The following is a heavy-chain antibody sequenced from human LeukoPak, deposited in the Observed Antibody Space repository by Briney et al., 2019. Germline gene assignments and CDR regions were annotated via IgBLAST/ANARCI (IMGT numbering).Heavy chain of an antibody. V-gene: IGHV1-18*01. Sequence: ASVKVSCKASGYTFTSYGISWVRQAPGQGLEWMGRISAYNGNTNYAQKLQGRVTMTTDTSTSTAYMELRSLRSDDTAVYYCAREATYYYGSGSYYQNWFDPWGQGTLVTVSS. CDR2: ISAYNGNT. CDR1: GYTFTSYG. D-gene: IGHD3-10*01. CDR3: AREATYYYGSGSYYQNWFDP. J-gene: IGHJ5*02.